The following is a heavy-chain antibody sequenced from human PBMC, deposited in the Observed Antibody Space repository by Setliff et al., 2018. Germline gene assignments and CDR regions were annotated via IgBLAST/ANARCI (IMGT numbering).Heavy chain of an antibody. V-gene: IGHV4-61*01. CDR2: VGKGGST. Sequence: SETLSLTCTVSGGSVSSGSYSWSWIRQSPGKELEWIGSVGKGGSTNYNPSLKSRVTLSIDTSKNQFSLTLTSVSAADTAVYYCAREYYYDSSGSFDYWGQGTLVTVSS. D-gene: IGHD3-22*01. CDR3: AREYYYDSSGSFDY. CDR1: GGSVSSGSYS. J-gene: IGHJ4*02.